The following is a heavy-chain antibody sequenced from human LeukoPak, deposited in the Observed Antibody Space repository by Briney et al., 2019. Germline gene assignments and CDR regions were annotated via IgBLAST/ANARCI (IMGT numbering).Heavy chain of an antibody. CDR2: IIPIFGTA. CDR1: GGTFSSYA. V-gene: IGHV1-69*05. CDR3: ARSGVLLWFGDQEKATFDY. J-gene: IGHJ4*02. Sequence: SVKVSCKASGGTFSSYAISWVRQAPGQGLEWMGGIIPIFGTANYAQKFRGRVTITTDESTSTAYMELSSLRSEDTAVYYCARSGVLLWFGDQEKATFDYWGQGTLVTVSS. D-gene: IGHD3-10*01.